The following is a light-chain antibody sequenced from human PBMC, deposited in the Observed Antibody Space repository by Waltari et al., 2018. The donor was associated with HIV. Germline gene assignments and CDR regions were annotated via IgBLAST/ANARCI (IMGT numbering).Light chain of an antibody. CDR2: YND. J-gene: IGLJ2*01. V-gene: IGLV1-44*01. Sequence: QSVLTQPLSASGTPGPGVTLSCSGDRSNLGSNPVHWYPQFPCKASKLLIYYNDQRPSGVPDRFSGSKSGTSASLAFSGLQSEDEADYYCETWDSSLNAVVFGGGTKLTVL. CDR3: ETWDSSLNAVV. CDR1: RSNLGSNP.